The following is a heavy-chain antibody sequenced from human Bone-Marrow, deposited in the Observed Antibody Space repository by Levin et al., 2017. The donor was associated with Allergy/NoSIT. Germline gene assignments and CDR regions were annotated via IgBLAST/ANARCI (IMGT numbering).Heavy chain of an antibody. CDR1: GFSVNNYG. V-gene: IGHV3-23*01. D-gene: IGHD2-21*02. Sequence: GESLKISCAASGFSVNNYGMDWVRQAPGKGLEWVSGIRDGDDKTYYAYSVEGRFTISRDNAKNSLYLQMNSLRAEDTAVYYCARDQVRLPYCGVDCTDLDYWGQGTLVTVSS. CDR3: ARDQVRLPYCGVDCTDLDY. CDR2: IRDGDDKT. J-gene: IGHJ4*02.